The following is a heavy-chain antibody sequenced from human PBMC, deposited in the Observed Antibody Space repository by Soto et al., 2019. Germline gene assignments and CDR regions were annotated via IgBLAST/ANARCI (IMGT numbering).Heavy chain of an antibody. CDR2: IGWNSNTI. V-gene: IGHV3-9*01. CDR3: AKDTGPN. CDR1: GFTFDDYA. Sequence: GGSLRLSCAASGFTFDDYAMHWVRQAPGKGLEWVSGIGWNSNTIAYADSVKGRFTISRDNAKNSLYLQMNSLRAEDTAFYYCAKDTGPNWGQGTLVTVPQ. J-gene: IGHJ4*02.